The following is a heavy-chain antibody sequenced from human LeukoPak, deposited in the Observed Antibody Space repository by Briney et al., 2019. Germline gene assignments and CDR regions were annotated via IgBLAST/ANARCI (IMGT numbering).Heavy chain of an antibody. CDR1: GGTFSSYA. D-gene: IGHD3-10*01. CDR3: ARDPAWFGELIFDY. CDR2: IIPILGIA. V-gene: IGHV1-69*04. J-gene: IGHJ4*02. Sequence: SVKVSCKASGGTFSSYAISWVRQAPGQGLEWMGRIIPILGIANYAQKFQGRVTITADKSTSTASMELSSLRSEDTAVYYCARDPAWFGELIFDYWGQGTLVTVSS.